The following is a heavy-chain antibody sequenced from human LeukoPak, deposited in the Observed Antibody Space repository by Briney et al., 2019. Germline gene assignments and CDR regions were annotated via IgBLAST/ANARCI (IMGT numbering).Heavy chain of an antibody. Sequence: SETLSLTCTVSGGSISSYYWSWIRQPPGKGLEWIGYIYYSGSTNYNPSLKSRVTISVDTSKNQFSLKLSSVTAADTAVYYCARLGVYYGSGSFKVPGAFDIWGQGTMVTVSS. V-gene: IGHV4-59*01. CDR1: GGSISSYY. J-gene: IGHJ3*02. D-gene: IGHD3-10*01. CDR2: IYYSGST. CDR3: ARLGVYYGSGSFKVPGAFDI.